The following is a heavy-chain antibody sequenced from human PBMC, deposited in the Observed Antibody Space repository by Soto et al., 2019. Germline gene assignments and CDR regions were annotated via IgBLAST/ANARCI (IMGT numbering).Heavy chain of an antibody. CDR2: IYYSGST. D-gene: IGHD3-9*01. CDR1: GGSISSYY. V-gene: IGHV4-59*01. Sequence: SETMSLTCTVSGGSISSYYWSWIRQPPGKGLEWIGYIYYSGSTNYNPSLKSRVTISVDTSKNQFSLKLSSVTAADTAVYYCARDRRHVLRYFDWLLPWDYYYGMGVWGQGTTVTVSS. J-gene: IGHJ6*02. CDR3: ARDRRHVLRYFDWLLPWDYYYGMGV.